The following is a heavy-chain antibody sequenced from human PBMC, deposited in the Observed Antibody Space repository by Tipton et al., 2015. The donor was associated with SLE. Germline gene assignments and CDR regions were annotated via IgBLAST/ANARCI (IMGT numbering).Heavy chain of an antibody. CDR3: ARVSSAMGYFDL. D-gene: IGHD6-19*01. J-gene: IGHJ2*01. CDR1: GGSFSSYA. Sequence: QSGPEVKKPGSSVKVSCKASGGSFSSYAISWVRQAPGQGLEWMGGIIPIFGTANYAQKFQGRVTITADESTSTAYMELSSLRSEDTAVYYCARVSSAMGYFDLWGRGTLVTVSS. CDR2: IIPIFGTA. V-gene: IGHV1-69*01.